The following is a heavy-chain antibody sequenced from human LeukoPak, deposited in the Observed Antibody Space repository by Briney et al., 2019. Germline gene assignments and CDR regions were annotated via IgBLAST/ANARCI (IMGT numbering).Heavy chain of an antibody. CDR2: TSSSSAYI. J-gene: IGHJ6*02. V-gene: IGHV3-21*06. CDR1: GFTSSSYN. CDR3: ARSPKQQLAYLYYYYGMDV. Sequence: GGSLRLSCAASGFTSSSYNMNWVRQAPGKGLEWVSSTSSSSAYIYYAGSVKGRFTISRDNVKNSLYLQMNSLRAEDTAVYYCARSPKQQLAYLYYYYGMDVWGQGTTVTVSS. D-gene: IGHD6-13*01.